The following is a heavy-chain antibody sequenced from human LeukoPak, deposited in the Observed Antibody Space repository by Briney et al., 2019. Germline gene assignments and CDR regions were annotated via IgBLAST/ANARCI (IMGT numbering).Heavy chain of an antibody. D-gene: IGHD3-22*01. J-gene: IGHJ4*02. CDR1: GITLSNYA. Sequence: GGSLRLSCAVSGITLSNYAMSWVRQAPGKGLEWVAGISGSGGGTNYADSVKGRFTISRDNPKNTVYLQMNNLRADDTAVYFCAKRGVVIRVILVGFHKEAYYFDSWGQGALVTVSS. CDR2: ISGSGGGT. V-gene: IGHV3-23*01. CDR3: AKRGVVIRVILVGFHKEAYYFDS.